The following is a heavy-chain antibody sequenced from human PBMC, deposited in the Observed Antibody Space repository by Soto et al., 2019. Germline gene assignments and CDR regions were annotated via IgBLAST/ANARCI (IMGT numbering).Heavy chain of an antibody. CDR1: GYTFTGYY. CDR3: ARDKRLRPYYFDY. CDR2: INPNSGGT. J-gene: IGHJ4*02. D-gene: IGHD4-17*01. Sequence: ASVKVSFKASGYTFTGYYMHWLRQAPGQGLEWMGWINPNSGGTNYAQKFQGRVTMTRDTSISTAYMELSRLRSDDTAVYYCARDKRLRPYYFDYRGQGTLVTVSS. V-gene: IGHV1-2*02.